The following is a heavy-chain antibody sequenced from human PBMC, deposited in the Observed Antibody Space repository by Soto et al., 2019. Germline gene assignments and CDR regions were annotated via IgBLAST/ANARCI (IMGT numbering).Heavy chain of an antibody. CDR1: GGSFSGYY. CDR2: INHSGST. J-gene: IGHJ3*02. CDR3: ARGGPTAYGDDAFDI. Sequence: QVQLQQWGAGLLKPSETLSLTCAVYGGSFSGYYWSWIRQPPGKGLVWIGEINHSGSTNYNPSLKSRVTISVDTSKNQFSLKLSSVTAADTAVYYCARGGPTAYGDDAFDIWGQGTMVTVSS. V-gene: IGHV4-34*01. D-gene: IGHD4-17*01.